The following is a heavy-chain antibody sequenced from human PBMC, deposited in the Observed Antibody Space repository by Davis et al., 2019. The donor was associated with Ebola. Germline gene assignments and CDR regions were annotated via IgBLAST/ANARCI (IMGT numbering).Heavy chain of an antibody. J-gene: IGHJ5*02. CDR3: ARRNWFDP. CDR1: GFTFSSYS. Sequence: GESLKISCAASGFTFSSYSMNWVRQAPGKGLEWVSSITVTSNYTYYADSVKGRFTISRDNAKNSPYLQMNSLRAEDTAVYYCARRNWFDPWGQGTLVTVSS. V-gene: IGHV3-21*01. CDR2: ITVTSNYT.